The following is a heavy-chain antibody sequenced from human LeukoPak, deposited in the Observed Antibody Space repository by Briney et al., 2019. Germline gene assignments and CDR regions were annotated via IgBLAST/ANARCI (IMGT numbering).Heavy chain of an antibody. Sequence: GGSLRLSCEVSGFPVRSRYMTWVRQPPGKGLKCVAVIYSGGTTYHIDSVRGRFTIYRDIYKHTMYLEMNNLRVEDTATYYCASLEGGPSDGRWGQGTLVIVSS. CDR1: GFPVRSRY. J-gene: IGHJ1*01. CDR2: IYSGGTT. V-gene: IGHV3-53*01. CDR3: ASLEGGPSDGR. D-gene: IGHD3-3*01.